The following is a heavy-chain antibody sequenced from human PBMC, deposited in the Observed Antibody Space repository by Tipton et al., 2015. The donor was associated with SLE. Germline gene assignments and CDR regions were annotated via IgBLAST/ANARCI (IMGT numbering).Heavy chain of an antibody. V-gene: IGHV4-39*07. Sequence: TLSLTCTVSDGSIRSTNYYWGWIRQPPGKGLEWIGSIFYTGNTFYNPSLKSRVTISVDTSRNRFSLKLTSVTAADTAVYYCARRDVNLLRGNDNWGQRTLVTVSS. CDR3: ARRDVNLLRGNDN. CDR2: IFYTGNT. J-gene: IGHJ4*02. CDR1: DGSIRSTNYY. D-gene: IGHD3-10*01.